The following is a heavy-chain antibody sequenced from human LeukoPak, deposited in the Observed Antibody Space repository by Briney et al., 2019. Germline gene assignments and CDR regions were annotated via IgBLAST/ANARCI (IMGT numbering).Heavy chain of an antibody. D-gene: IGHD1-14*01. CDR3: AKDLIGTTCHLDD. CDR1: GFTFSYYA. V-gene: IGHV3-33*06. CDR2: ITKDGTNK. J-gene: IGHJ4*02. Sequence: GGSLRLSCEASGFTFSYYAMHWVRQAPGKGLEWVAVITKDGTNKYYGDSVKGRFTISRDNSKNTVYLQMSSLRAEDTTVYYCAKDLIGTTCHLDDWGQGTLVTVSS.